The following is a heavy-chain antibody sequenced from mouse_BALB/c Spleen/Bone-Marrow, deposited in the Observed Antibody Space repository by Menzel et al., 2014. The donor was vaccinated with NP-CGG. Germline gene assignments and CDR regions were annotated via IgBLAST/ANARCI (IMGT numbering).Heavy chain of an antibody. V-gene: IGHV1-80*01. CDR2: IYPGDGDT. Sequence: QVQLQQSGAELVRPGSSVKISCKASGYAFSVYWMNWVKQRPGQDLEWIGQIYPGDGDTNYNGKFKGRATLTADKSSNTAYMQLSSLTSEDSAVYFCARGGISVDYWGQGTTLTVSS. J-gene: IGHJ2*01. CDR3: ARGGISVDY. CDR1: GYAFSVYW.